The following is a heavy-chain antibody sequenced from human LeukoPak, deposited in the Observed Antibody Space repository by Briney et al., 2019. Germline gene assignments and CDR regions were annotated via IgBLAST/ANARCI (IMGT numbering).Heavy chain of an antibody. J-gene: IGHJ4*02. D-gene: IGHD6-19*01. V-gene: IGHV3-7*01. CDR3: ARSTGWYPDY. CDR2: MKHDGSEI. Sequence: PGGSLRLSCTGSGFTFSSYWMAWVRQASGKGLQWVANMKHDGSEINYVDSVKGRFTISRDNAKNSLYLQMNSLRVEDTAVYYCARSTGWYPDYWGRGTLVTVSS. CDR1: GFTFSSYW.